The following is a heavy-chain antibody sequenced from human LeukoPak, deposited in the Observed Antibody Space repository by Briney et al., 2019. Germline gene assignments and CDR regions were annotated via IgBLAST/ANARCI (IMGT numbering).Heavy chain of an antibody. CDR1: GFTFSNYD. Sequence: GGSLRLSCAASGFTFSNYDMHWVRQATGKGLEWVSAIGTAGDTYYPGSVKGRFTISRENAKNSLYLQMNSLRAGDTAVYYCARGPGLILQSSGYWTYFDYWGQGTLVTVSS. V-gene: IGHV3-13*01. D-gene: IGHD3-22*01. J-gene: IGHJ4*02. CDR3: ARGPGLILQSSGYWTYFDY. CDR2: IGTAGDT.